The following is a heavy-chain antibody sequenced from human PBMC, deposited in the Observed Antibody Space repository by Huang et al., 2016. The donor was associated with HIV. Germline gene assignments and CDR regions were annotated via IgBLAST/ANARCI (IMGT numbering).Heavy chain of an antibody. CDR2: INHSEST. CDR3: ARGQGGYYYYYMDV. J-gene: IGHJ6*03. V-gene: IGHV4-34*01. Sequence: QVQLQQWGAGLLRPSETLSLTCAVYGGSFSGYYGTWIRQPPGKGREWIGEINHSESTNYNPSLKRRVTISVDTSRNQFSLTLTSVTAADTAVYYCARGQGGYYYYYMDVWGKGTTVTVSS. CDR1: GGSFSGYY.